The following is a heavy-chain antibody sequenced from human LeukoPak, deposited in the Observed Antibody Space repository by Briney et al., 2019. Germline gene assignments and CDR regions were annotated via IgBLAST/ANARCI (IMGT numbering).Heavy chain of an antibody. V-gene: IGHV3-30*18. CDR1: GFIFSSYG. Sequence: PGRSLRLSCAASGFIFSSYGMHWVRQAPGKGLEWVAVISYDGSNKCYADSVKGRFTISRDNSKNTLYLQMNSLRAEDTAVYYCAKDLEQQLGGYYFDYWGQGTLVTVSS. CDR3: AKDLEQQLGGYYFDY. CDR2: ISYDGSNK. D-gene: IGHD6-13*01. J-gene: IGHJ4*02.